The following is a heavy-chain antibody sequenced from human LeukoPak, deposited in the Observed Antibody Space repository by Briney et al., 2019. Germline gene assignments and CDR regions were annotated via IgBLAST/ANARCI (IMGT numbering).Heavy chain of an antibody. CDR1: GFTVSTFD. J-gene: IGHJ4*02. CDR3: ARGVEPLAANTLAY. V-gene: IGHV3-53*01. D-gene: IGHD3-16*01. Sequence: GGSLRLSCSASGFTVSTFDMHWVRQAPGKGLEWVSVLYSDGNTKYADSVQGRFTISRDNSKNTLYLEMNSLSPDDTAVYYCARGVEPLAANTLAYWGQGTLVTVSS. CDR2: LYSDGNT.